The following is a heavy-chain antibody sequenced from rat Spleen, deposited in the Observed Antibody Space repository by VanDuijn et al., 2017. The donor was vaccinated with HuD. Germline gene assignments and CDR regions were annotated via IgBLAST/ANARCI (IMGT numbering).Heavy chain of an antibody. CDR3: ARHDYSGDVDFDY. D-gene: IGHD1-1*01. CDR2: IWNTGDT. Sequence: QVQLKESGPGLVQPSQTLSLTCTVSGLSLSSYGVIWVRQPPGKGLEWMGVIWNTGDTRYNSALKSRLSINKDTSKSQVFLKMNSLQPEDTGTYYCARHDYSGDVDFDYWGQGVMVTVSS. J-gene: IGHJ2*01. V-gene: IGHV2-13*01. CDR1: GLSLSSYG.